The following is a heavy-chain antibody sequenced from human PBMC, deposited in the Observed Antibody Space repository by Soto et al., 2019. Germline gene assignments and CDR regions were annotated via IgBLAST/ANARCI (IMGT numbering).Heavy chain of an antibody. CDR1: GFTFSSYA. CDR3: AKDLRGYCSSTSCHDAFDI. J-gene: IGHJ3*02. Sequence: GGSLRLSCAASGFTFSSYAMSWVRQAPGKGLEWVSAISGSGGSTYYADSVKGRFTISRDNSKNTLYLQMNSLRAEDTAVYYCAKDLRGYCSSTSCHDAFDIWGQGTMVTVS. D-gene: IGHD2-2*01. V-gene: IGHV3-23*01. CDR2: ISGSGGST.